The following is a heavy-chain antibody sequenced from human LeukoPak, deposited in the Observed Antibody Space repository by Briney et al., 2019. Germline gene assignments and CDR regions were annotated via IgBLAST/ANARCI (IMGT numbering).Heavy chain of an antibody. J-gene: IGHJ3*02. CDR3: ASLRGQQPRHAFDI. D-gene: IGHD6-13*01. CDR2: IYPGDSDT. V-gene: IGHV5-51*01. Sequence: GESLKVSCKGSGYRFTSYWIGWVRQMPGKGLEWMGLIYPGDSDTRYSPSFQGQVTISADKSISTAYLQWSSLTASDTAMYYCASLRGQQPRHAFDIWGQGTMVTVSS. CDR1: GYRFTSYW.